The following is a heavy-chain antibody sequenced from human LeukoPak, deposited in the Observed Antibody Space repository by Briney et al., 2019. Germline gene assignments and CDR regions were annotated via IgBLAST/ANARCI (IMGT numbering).Heavy chain of an antibody. J-gene: IGHJ4*02. CDR3: ARLGGRYSGSYSD. D-gene: IGHD1-26*01. CDR2: INPNSGGT. CDR1: GYTFTGYY. Sequence: GASVTVSCTASGYTFTGYYMHWVRQAPGQGLEWMGWINPNSGGTNYAQKFQGRVTMTRDTSISTAYMELSRLRSDDTAVYYCARLGGRYSGSYSDWGQGTLVTVSS. V-gene: IGHV1-2*02.